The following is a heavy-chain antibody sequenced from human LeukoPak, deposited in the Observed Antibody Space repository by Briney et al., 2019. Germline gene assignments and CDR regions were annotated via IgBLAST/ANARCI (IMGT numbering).Heavy chain of an antibody. Sequence: NTSETLSLTRAVYGGSFSGYYWSWIRQPPGKGLEWIGEINHSVSTNYNPSLKSRVTISVDTSKNQFSLKLSSVTAADTGVYYCAGRDCSSTSCYDHYYYGMDVWGQGNTVTVSS. CDR2: INHSVST. V-gene: IGHV4-34*01. CDR1: GGSFSGYY. J-gene: IGHJ6*02. D-gene: IGHD2-2*01. CDR3: AGRDCSSTSCYDHYYYGMDV.